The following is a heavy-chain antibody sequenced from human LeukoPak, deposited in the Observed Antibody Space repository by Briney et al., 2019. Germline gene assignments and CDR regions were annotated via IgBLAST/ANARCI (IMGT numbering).Heavy chain of an antibody. J-gene: IGHJ5*02. D-gene: IGHD3-3*01. CDR1: GGTFSSYA. V-gene: IGHV1-69*13. Sequence: GASVKVSCMASGGTFSSYAISWVRQAPGQGLEWMGGIIPIFGTANYAQKFQGRVTITADESTSTAYMELSSLRSEDTAVYYCARGFPFGVAQGRTWFDPWGQGTLVTVSS. CDR2: IIPIFGTA. CDR3: ARGFPFGVAQGRTWFDP.